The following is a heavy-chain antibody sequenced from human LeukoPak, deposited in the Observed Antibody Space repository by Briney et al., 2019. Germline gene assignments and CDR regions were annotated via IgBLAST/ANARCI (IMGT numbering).Heavy chain of an antibody. CDR2: ISSSSSYI. V-gene: IGHV3-21*01. CDR3: ARDGPSELQGELYYYYYGMDV. CDR1: GFTFSSYG. Sequence: GRSLRLSCAASGFTFSSYGMHWVRQAPGKGLEWVSSISSSSSYIYYADSVKGRFTISRDNAKNSLYLQMNSLRAEDTAVYYCARDGPSELQGELYYYYYGMDVWGQGTTVTVSS. J-gene: IGHJ6*02. D-gene: IGHD1-26*01.